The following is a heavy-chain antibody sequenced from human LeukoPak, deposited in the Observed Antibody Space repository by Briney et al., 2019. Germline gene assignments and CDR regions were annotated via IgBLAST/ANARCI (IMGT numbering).Heavy chain of an antibody. D-gene: IGHD6-13*01. Sequence: SETLSLTCTVSGGSISSYYWIWIRQPPGKGLEWIGYIYYSGSTNCNPSLKSRVTISVDTSKNQFSLKLSSVTAADTAVYYCARESLAAALDYWGQGTLVTVSS. CDR3: ARESLAAALDY. CDR2: IYYSGST. J-gene: IGHJ4*02. CDR1: GGSISSYY. V-gene: IGHV4-59*01.